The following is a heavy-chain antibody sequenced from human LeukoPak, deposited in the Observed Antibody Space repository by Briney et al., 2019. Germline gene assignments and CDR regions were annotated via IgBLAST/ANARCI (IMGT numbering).Heavy chain of an antibody. D-gene: IGHD2-15*01. CDR3: ARDLLATPSIPFDY. V-gene: IGHV4-38-2*02. CDR1: GYSISSGYY. Sequence: SETLSLTCTVSGYSISSGYYWGWIRQPPGKGLEWIGSIYHGGSTYYTPSLKSRVTISVDTSKNQFSLKLNSVTAADTAVYYCARDLLATPSIPFDYWGQGTLVTVSS. J-gene: IGHJ4*02. CDR2: IYHGGST.